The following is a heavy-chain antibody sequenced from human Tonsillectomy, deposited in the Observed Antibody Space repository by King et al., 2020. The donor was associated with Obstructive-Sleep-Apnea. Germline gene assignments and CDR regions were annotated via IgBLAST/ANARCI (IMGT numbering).Heavy chain of an antibody. J-gene: IGHJ5*02. Sequence: VQLVESGGGLVQPGESLRLSCTASGFTFSSYAMSWVRQAPGKGLEWVSGISGSGGSTLYSDSVKGRFTISRDNSKNTVFLQMNSLRADDTAVYYCAKEPGGGYFDWLRFDPWGQGTLVTVSS. D-gene: IGHD3-9*01. CDR2: ISGSGGST. CDR3: AKEPGGGYFDWLRFDP. V-gene: IGHV3-23*04. CDR1: GFTFSSYA.